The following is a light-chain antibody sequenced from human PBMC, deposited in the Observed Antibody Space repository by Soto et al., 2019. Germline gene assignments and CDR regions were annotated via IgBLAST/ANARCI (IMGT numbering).Light chain of an antibody. CDR2: VSS. J-gene: IGKJ4*02. Sequence: EIVLTQSPATLSLSPGERATLSCRASQSVRSSYLAWYQKKSGQARRLLLDVSSSRDTGIPDRFSGSGSGTDFTLTISRLEPEDSAVYYCQQYGIYPRTFGGGTKVEIK. CDR1: QSVRSSY. V-gene: IGKV3-20*01. CDR3: QQYGIYPRT.